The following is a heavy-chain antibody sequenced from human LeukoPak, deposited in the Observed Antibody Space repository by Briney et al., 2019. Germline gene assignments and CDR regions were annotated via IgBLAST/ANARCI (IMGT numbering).Heavy chain of an antibody. CDR2: INPSNNST. CDR1: GFTFNTYY. J-gene: IGHJ4*02. Sequence: ASVKVSCKASGFTFNTYYIYWVRQARGQGLECMGVINPSNNSTNYAEKLQGRVTMTTDTSTSTAYMELRSLRSDDTAVYYCARFLFRESLDYWGQGTLVTVSS. CDR3: ARFLFRESLDY. D-gene: IGHD3-10*01. V-gene: IGHV1-46*02.